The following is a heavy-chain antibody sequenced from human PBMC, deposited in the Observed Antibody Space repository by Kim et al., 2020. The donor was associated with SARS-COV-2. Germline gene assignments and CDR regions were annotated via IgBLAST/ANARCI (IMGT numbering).Heavy chain of an antibody. Sequence: SQTLSLTCAISGDSVSSNIVAWNWIRQSPSRGLEWLGRTYYRSKWYNDYATSVKSRITINPDTSKNQFTLQLNSVTPEDTAVYYCARHIAGVSSRLSWFAPWGQGTLVTVSS. CDR2: TYYRSKWYN. CDR1: GDSVSSNIVA. J-gene: IGHJ5*02. D-gene: IGHD3-22*01. CDR3: ARHIAGVSSRLSWFAP. V-gene: IGHV6-1*01.